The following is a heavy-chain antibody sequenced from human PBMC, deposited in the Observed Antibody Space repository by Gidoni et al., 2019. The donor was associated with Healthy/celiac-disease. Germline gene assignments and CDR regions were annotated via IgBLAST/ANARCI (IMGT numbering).Heavy chain of an antibody. Sequence: QVQLVESGGGVVQPGRSLRLSCAASGFTFSSYGMHWVRQAPGKGLEWVAVIWYDGSNKYYADSVKGRFTISRDNSKNTLYLQMNSLRAEDTAVYYCAISGSSAGFDYWGQGTLVTVSS. CDR1: GFTFSSYG. J-gene: IGHJ4*02. D-gene: IGHD6-6*01. V-gene: IGHV3-33*01. CDR2: IWYDGSNK. CDR3: AISGSSAGFDY.